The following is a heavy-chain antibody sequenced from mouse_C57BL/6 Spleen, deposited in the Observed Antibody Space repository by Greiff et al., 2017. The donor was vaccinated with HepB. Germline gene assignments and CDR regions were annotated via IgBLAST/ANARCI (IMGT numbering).Heavy chain of an antibody. Sequence: DVMLVESGGGLVKPGGSLKLSCAASGFTFSDYGMHWVRQAPEKGLEWVAYISSGSSTIYYADTVKGRFTISRDNAKNTLFLQMTSLRSEDTAMYYCARPLLITTVVGGAYWGQGTLVTVSA. CDR1: GFTFSDYG. CDR2: ISSGSSTI. D-gene: IGHD1-1*01. J-gene: IGHJ3*01. V-gene: IGHV5-17*01. CDR3: ARPLLITTVVGGAY.